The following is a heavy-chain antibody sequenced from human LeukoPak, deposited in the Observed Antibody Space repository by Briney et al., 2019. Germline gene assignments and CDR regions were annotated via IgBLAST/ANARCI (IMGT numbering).Heavy chain of an antibody. CDR1: RFTVSNNP. V-gene: IGHV3-66*01. CDR3: ARASRWLAFDN. Sequence: GGSLRLSCVASRFTVSNNPMNWVRQAPGKGLEWVSVIYNGDNTYYADSVQGRFTISKDNSKNTLYLQMNSLRPEDTAVYFCARASRWLAFDNWGQGTLVTVSS. CDR2: IYNGDNT. D-gene: IGHD6-19*01. J-gene: IGHJ4*02.